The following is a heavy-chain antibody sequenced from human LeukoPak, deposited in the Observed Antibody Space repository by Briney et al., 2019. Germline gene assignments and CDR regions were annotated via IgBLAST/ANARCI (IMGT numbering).Heavy chain of an antibody. Sequence: ASVKVSCKASGYTFTRYVINRVRQATGHGLEWMGWMNPNSGNTGYAQKFHGRVTMTRNTSISTAYMELSSLRSEDTAVYYCARRTKWLSRFDPWGQGTLVTVSS. CDR2: MNPNSGNT. D-gene: IGHD3-22*01. CDR3: ARRTKWLSRFDP. J-gene: IGHJ5*02. V-gene: IGHV1-8*01. CDR1: GYTFTRYV.